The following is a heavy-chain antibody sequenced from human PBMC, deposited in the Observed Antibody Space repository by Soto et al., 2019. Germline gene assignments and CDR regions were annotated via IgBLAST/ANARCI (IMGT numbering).Heavy chain of an antibody. J-gene: IGHJ4*02. CDR2: ISSSSSYI. Sequence: EVQLVESGGGLVKPGGSLRLSCAASGFTFSSYSMNWVRQAPGKGLEWVSSISSSSSYIYYADSVKGRFTISRDNDNNSLYLQMNSLRAEDTAVYYCARDVRYGGYDYWGQGTLVTVSS. CDR1: GFTFSSYS. D-gene: IGHD5-12*01. CDR3: ARDVRYGGYDY. V-gene: IGHV3-21*01.